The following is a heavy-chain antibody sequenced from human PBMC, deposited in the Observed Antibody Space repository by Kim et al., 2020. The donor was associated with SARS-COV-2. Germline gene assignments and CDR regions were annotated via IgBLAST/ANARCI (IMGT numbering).Heavy chain of an antibody. V-gene: IGHV3-21*01. Sequence: GGSLRLSCAASGFTFSSYSMNWVRQAPGKGLEWVSSISSSSSYIYYADSVKGRFTISRDNAKNSLYLQMNSLRAEDTAVYYCARDNKKHAFKFEVHGGFRYYGMDVWGQGTTVTVSS. CDR3: ARDNKKHAFKFEVHGGFRYYGMDV. D-gene: IGHD1-1*01. CDR1: GFTFSSYS. CDR2: ISSSSSYI. J-gene: IGHJ6*02.